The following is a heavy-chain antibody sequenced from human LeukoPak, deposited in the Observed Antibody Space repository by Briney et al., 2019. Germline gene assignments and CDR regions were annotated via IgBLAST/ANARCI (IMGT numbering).Heavy chain of an antibody. V-gene: IGHV3-15*01. CDR3: TTCYYGSYAK. CDR1: GFTFRNAW. CDR2: IKSKTDGGTT. Sequence: PGGSLRLSCAASGFTFRNAWMSWVRQAPGKGLEWVGRIKSKTDGGTTDYAAPVKGRFSISQDDSKNTLYLQMNSLKTEDTAVYYCTTCYYGSYAKWGQGTMVTVSS. D-gene: IGHD1-26*01. J-gene: IGHJ4*02.